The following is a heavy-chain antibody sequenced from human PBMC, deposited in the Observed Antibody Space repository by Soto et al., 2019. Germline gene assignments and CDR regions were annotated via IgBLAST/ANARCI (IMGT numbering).Heavy chain of an antibody. J-gene: IGHJ6*03. V-gene: IGHV1-18*01. D-gene: IGHD4-17*01. CDR1: GYTFTNYG. CDR3: ARTTVTASYYYMDV. CDR2: ISTYNGNT. Sequence: ASVKVSCKASGYTFTNYGFTWVRRAPGQGLEWLGWISTYNGNTKYAQKVQGRLTMTTDTSTSTANMELTSLRSDDTALYYCARTTVTASYYYMDVWGKGSTVTVSS.